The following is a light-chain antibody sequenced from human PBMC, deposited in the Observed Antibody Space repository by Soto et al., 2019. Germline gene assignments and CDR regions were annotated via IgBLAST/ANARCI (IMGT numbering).Light chain of an antibody. CDR1: NSDVGGYSY. J-gene: IGLJ1*01. Sequence: QSVLTQPASVSGSPGQSITISCTGTNSDVGGYSYVSWYQQHPAKAPKLMIYEVSNRPSGVSNRFSGSKSGNTASLTISGLQAEDEADYYCSSYTSSSTPYVFGTGTKVTVL. V-gene: IGLV2-14*01. CDR2: EVS. CDR3: SSYTSSSTPYV.